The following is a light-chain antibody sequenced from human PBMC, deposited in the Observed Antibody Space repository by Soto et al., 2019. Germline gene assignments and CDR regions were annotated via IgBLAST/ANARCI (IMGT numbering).Light chain of an antibody. CDR3: QQYGTSGT. CDR1: QSVSNNY. V-gene: IGKV3-20*01. CDR2: GAS. J-gene: IGKJ1*01. Sequence: EIVITQSPATRSVSPGERATLSCRASQSVSNNYLAWYQQRPGQAPRLLIYGASNRATGTPDRFSGSGSGTDFTPTISRLEPEDFAVYYCQQYGTSGTFGQGTKVDIK.